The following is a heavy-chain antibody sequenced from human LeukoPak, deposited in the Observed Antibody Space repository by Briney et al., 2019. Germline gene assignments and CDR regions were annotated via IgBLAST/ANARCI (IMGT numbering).Heavy chain of an antibody. D-gene: IGHD3-10*01. CDR1: GFTFSSYA. CDR2: ISWNSGSI. CDR3: AKDSYGSGSYSFDY. V-gene: IGHV3-9*01. Sequence: GGSLRLSCAASGFTFSSYAMSWVRQAPGKGLEWVSGISWNSGSIGYADSVKGRFTISRDNAKNSLYLQMNSLRAEDTALYYCAKDSYGSGSYSFDYWGQGTLVTVSS. J-gene: IGHJ4*02.